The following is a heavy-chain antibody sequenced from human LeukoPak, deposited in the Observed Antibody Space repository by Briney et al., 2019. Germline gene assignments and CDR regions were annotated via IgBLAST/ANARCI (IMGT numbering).Heavy chain of an antibody. V-gene: IGHV3-7*01. Sequence: GGSLRLSCAASGFTFSSYWMSWVRQAPGKGLEWVANIKQDGSEKYYVDSVKGRFTISRDNAKNSLYLQMNSLRAEDTAVYYCAKDFKRPAMVFDYWGQGTLVTVSS. CDR1: GFTFSSYW. CDR3: AKDFKRPAMVFDY. CDR2: IKQDGSEK. D-gene: IGHD5-18*01. J-gene: IGHJ4*02.